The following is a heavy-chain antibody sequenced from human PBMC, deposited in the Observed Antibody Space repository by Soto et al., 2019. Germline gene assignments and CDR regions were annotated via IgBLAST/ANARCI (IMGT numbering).Heavy chain of an antibody. V-gene: IGHV3-30*18. CDR3: AKDYDILSGYYTPYFYY. CDR2: ISYDGSNK. J-gene: IGHJ4*02. CDR1: GFTFSSYG. Sequence: GGSLRLSCAASGFTFSSYGMHWVRQAPGKGLEWVAVISYDGSNKYYADSVKGRFTISRDNSKNTLYLQMNSLRAEDTAVYYCAKDYDILSGYYTPYFYYLAQRTPVPVSS. D-gene: IGHD3-9*01.